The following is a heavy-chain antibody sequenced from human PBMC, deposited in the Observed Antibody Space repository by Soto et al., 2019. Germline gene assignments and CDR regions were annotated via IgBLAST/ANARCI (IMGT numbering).Heavy chain of an antibody. V-gene: IGHV3-21*01. CDR2: ISSSSSYI. Sequence: EVQLVESGGGLVKPGGSLRLSCAASGFTFSSYSMNWVRQAPGQGLEWVSSISSSSSYIYYADSVKGRFTISRNNAKNSLDLQMNSLRAEDTAVYYCARFGRFTYGHFWGSDYWGQGTLVTVSS. CDR3: ARFGRFTYGHFWGSDY. D-gene: IGHD3-3*02. J-gene: IGHJ4*02. CDR1: GFTFSSYS.